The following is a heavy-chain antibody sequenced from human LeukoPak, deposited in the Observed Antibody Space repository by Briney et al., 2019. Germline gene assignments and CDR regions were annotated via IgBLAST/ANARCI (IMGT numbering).Heavy chain of an antibody. CDR2: IIPIFDTA. D-gene: IGHD6-13*01. V-gene: IGHV1-69*05. CDR3: ARAAAAVAGKGDFDY. CDR1: LGTFIIFA. Sequence: SVKVFCDASLGTFIIFAIRWVRQAPGQGREWMGRIIPIFDTAKYTQKFHGRDTITTDESTSTAYMELSSLRAEDTAVYCCARAAAAVAGKGDFDYWGQGTLVTVSS. J-gene: IGHJ4*02.